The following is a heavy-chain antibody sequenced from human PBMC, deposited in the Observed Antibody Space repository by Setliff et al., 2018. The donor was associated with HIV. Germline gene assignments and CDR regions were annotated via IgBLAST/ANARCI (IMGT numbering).Heavy chain of an antibody. CDR2: INTDGSSA. J-gene: IGHJ5*01. CDR1: GFTFSNSW. D-gene: IGHD3-16*01. Sequence: GESLKISCAASGFTFSNSWMHWVRQAPGKGLVWVSRINTDGSSATYADSVKGRFTNSRDNAKNTLYLQMDSLGAEDTAVYYCARGGANPSWFDSWGQGTLVTVSS. V-gene: IGHV3-74*03. CDR3: ARGGANPSWFDS.